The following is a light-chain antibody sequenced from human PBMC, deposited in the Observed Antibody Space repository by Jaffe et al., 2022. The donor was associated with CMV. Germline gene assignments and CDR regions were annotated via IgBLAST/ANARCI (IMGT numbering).Light chain of an antibody. J-gene: IGKJ2*02. Sequence: DIVMTQSPDSLGVSLGARATINCKSSQSVLSSSNNKNYLAWYQQKPGQPPKLLIYWASTREYGVPARFSGSGSGTDFTLTISSLQADDVAVYYCQQYYSTPCTFGQGTKLEIQ. CDR1: QSVLSSSNNKNY. V-gene: IGKV4-1*01. CDR2: WAS. CDR3: QQYYSTPCT.